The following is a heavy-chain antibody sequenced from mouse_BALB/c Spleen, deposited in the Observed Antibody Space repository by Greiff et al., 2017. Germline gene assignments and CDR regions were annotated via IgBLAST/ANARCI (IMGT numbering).Heavy chain of an antibody. D-gene: IGHD2-5*01. CDR3: ARESNYDAMDY. V-gene: IGHV3-6*02. Sequence: EVKLMESGPGLVKPSQSLSLTCSVTGYSITSGYYWNWIRQFPGNKLEWMGYISYDGSNNYNPSLKNRISITRDTSKNQFFLNLNSVTTEDTATYYCARESNYDAMDYWGQGTSVTVSS. CDR1: GYSITSGYY. J-gene: IGHJ4*01. CDR2: ISYDGSN.